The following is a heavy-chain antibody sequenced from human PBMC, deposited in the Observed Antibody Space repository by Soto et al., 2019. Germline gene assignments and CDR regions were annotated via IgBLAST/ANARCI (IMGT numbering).Heavy chain of an antibody. CDR1: GGSISSGDYY. CDR2: IYYSGST. V-gene: IGHV4-30-4*01. J-gene: IGHJ4*02. D-gene: IGHD6-13*01. CDR3: ARVMSVGIAAADAFDY. Sequence: SETLSLTCTVSGGSISSGDYYWSWIRQPPGKGLEWIGYIYYSGSTYYNPSLKSRVTISVDTSKNQFSLKLSSVTAADTAVYYCARVMSVGIAAADAFDYWGQGTLVTVSS.